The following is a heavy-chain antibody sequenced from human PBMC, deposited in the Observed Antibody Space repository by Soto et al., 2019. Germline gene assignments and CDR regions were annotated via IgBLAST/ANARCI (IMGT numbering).Heavy chain of an antibody. CDR1: GGSISSSSFH. J-gene: IGHJ5*02. D-gene: IGHD6-13*01. CDR2: IYYSGST. Sequence: QLQLQESGPGLVQPSETLSLTCTVSGGSISSSSFHWGWIRQPPGKGLEWIGSIYYSGSTYYSPSLKRRVTRSVDTSNNQCSLKLSSVTAADTAVYYCARRERAAGTDWWFDPWGQGTLVTVSS. V-gene: IGHV4-39*01. CDR3: ARRERAAGTDWWFDP.